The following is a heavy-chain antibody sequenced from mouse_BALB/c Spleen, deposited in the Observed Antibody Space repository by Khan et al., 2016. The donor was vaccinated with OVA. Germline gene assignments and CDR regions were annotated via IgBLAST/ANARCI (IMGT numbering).Heavy chain of an antibody. V-gene: IGHV1-77*01. D-gene: IGHD1-2*01. CDR3: ARRNYFGYTFAY. CDR2: ISPGSGDT. Sequence: QVQLKQSGAELARPGASVKLSCKASGYTFTDYYINWVKQRTGQGLEWIGEISPGSGDTYYNAKFKGKATLTPDKSSSTAYIQRSSLTSEASEVYFCARRNYFGYTFAYGGQGTLVTVSA. J-gene: IGHJ3*01. CDR1: GYTFTDYY.